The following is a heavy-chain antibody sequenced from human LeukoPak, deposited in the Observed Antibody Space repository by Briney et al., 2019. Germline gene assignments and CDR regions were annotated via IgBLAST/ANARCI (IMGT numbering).Heavy chain of an antibody. J-gene: IGHJ4*02. CDR1: GGSISSSSYY. CDR2: IYYSGST. Sequence: PSETLSLTCTVSGGSISSSSYYWGWIRQPPGKGLEWIGSIYYSGSTYYNPSLKSRVTISVDTSKNQFSLKLSSVTAADTAVYYCARGRISSRAGDYWGQGTLVTVPS. CDR3: ARGRISSRAGDY. D-gene: IGHD2-15*01. V-gene: IGHV4-39*01.